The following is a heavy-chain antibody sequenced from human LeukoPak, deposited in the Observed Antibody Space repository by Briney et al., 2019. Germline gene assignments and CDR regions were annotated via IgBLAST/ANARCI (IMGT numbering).Heavy chain of an antibody. J-gene: IGHJ4*02. CDR2: ISGDGGST. D-gene: IGHD2-15*01. CDR3: AKDNRPKDIVVVVAARD. Sequence: GGSLRLSCAASGFTFDDYAMHWVRQAPGKGLEWVSLISGDGGSTYYADSVKGRFTISRDNSKNTLYLQMNSLRAEDTAVYYCAKDNRPKDIVVVVAARDWGQGTLVTVSS. V-gene: IGHV3-43*02. CDR1: GFTFDDYA.